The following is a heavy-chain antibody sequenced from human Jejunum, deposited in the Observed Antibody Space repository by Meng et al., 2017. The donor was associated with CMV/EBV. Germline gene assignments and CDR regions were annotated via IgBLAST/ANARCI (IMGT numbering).Heavy chain of an antibody. D-gene: IGHD2-2*01. CDR1: STSS. V-gene: IGHV3-48*04. J-gene: IGHJ4*02. CDR2: ISSSSGTI. Sequence: STSSMNWVRQAPGKGLEWISFISSSSGTIYYADSVKGRFTTSRDNAKNSLYLQMNSLRAEDTAVYYCAREGCTSTTCYPLSDVYLWGQGTLGTVSS. CDR3: AREGCTSTTCYPLSDVYL.